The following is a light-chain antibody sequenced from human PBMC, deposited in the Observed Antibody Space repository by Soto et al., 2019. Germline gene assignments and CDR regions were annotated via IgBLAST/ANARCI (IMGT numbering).Light chain of an antibody. CDR1: QSISSY. CDR2: ASS. CDR3: QQSYSTLFT. V-gene: IGKV1-39*01. J-gene: IGKJ3*01. Sequence: DIQMTQSPSSLSASVGDRVTITCRASQSISSYLNWYQQKPGKAPKLLMYASSSLQSGVPSRFSGSVSGTDFTLTISSLQPEDFATYYCQQSYSTLFTCGPGTKVDIK.